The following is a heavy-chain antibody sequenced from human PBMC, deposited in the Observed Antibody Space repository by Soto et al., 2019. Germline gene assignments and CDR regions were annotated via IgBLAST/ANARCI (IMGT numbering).Heavy chain of an antibody. V-gene: IGHV1-69*01. D-gene: IGHD7-27*01. Sequence: QVQLVQSGAEVKKPGSSVKVSCKASGGTFNTYNINWVRQAPGQGLEWMGGLLPIFGTTDYAQRFQGRVTITTDHATRTAYMELSSLRSENTAVYYCARDETGDSYYYYYGMDVWGQGTTVTATS. CDR2: LLPIFGTT. CDR3: ARDETGDSYYYYYGMDV. J-gene: IGHJ6*02. CDR1: GGTFNTYN.